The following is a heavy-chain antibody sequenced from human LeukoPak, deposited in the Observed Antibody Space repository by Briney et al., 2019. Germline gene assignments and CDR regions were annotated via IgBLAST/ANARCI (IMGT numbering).Heavy chain of an antibody. CDR1: GFTFSSYW. V-gene: IGHV3-74*01. D-gene: IGHD3-10*01. J-gene: IGHJ6*03. Sequence: PGGSLRLSCAASGFTFSSYWMHWVRQAPGKGLVWVSRINSDGSSTSYADSVKGRFTISRDNAKNTLYLQMNSLRAEDTAVYYCTRRALGGYYYYMDVWGKGTTVTVSS. CDR3: TRRALGGYYYYMDV. CDR2: INSDGSST.